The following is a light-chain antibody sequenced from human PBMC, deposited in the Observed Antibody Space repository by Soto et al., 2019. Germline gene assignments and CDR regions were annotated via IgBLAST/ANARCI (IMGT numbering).Light chain of an antibody. CDR1: SSNIGSNY. CDR2: SNN. V-gene: IGLV1-47*02. J-gene: IGLJ1*01. Sequence: QSVLTQPPSASGTPGQRVTISCSGSSSNIGSNYVYWYQQLPGTAPKLLIYSNNQRPSGVPDRFSGSKSGTSASLAISGLRSEDEPDYYCAAWDDRLSGQDYVLGNGTKLTVL. CDR3: AAWDDRLSGQDYV.